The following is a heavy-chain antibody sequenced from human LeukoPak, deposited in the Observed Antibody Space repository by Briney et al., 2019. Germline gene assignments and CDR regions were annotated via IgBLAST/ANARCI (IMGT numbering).Heavy chain of an antibody. D-gene: IGHD3-10*01. CDR3: ARGFITMVRGVIYWFDP. CDR1: GGSISGGDDY. J-gene: IGHJ5*02. Sequence: PSETLSLTCTVSGGSISGGDDYWSWIRQPPGKGLEWIGEINHSGSTNYNPSLKSRVTISVDTSKSQFSLKLSSVTAADTAVYYCARGFITMVRGVIYWFDPWGQGTLVTVSS. V-gene: IGHV4-34*01. CDR2: INHSGST.